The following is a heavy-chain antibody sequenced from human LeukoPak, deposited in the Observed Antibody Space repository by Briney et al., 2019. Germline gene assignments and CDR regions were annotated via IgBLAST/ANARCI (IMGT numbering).Heavy chain of an antibody. CDR1: GFTFSKYW. CDR3: AKPRTDVVGATPGWDYYFDY. D-gene: IGHD1-26*01. J-gene: IGHJ4*02. Sequence: GGSLRLSCAASGFTFSKYWMLWVRQAPGKGLESVSRINTDGTVTTYADSVKGRFTVSRDNADNTMFLQMNSVRDEDTAVYYCAKPRTDVVGATPGWDYYFDYWGQGALVTVSS. CDR2: INTDGTVT. V-gene: IGHV3-74*01.